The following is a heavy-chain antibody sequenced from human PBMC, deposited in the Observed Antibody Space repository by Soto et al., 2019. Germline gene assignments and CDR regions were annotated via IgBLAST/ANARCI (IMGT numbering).Heavy chain of an antibody. J-gene: IGHJ4*02. V-gene: IGHV3-9*01. CDR3: TKGRSTSCFAPVDY. D-gene: IGHD2-2*01. CDR2: ISWNSGTI. CDR1: GFIFDDYA. Sequence: EVHLVESGGGLVQPGRSLRLSCAASGFIFDDYAMHWVRQAPGKGPEWVSSISWNSGTIVYADSVKGRFTISRDNAKNSLYLQMNSLRTVDTAFYYCTKGRSTSCFAPVDYWGQGTLVTVSS.